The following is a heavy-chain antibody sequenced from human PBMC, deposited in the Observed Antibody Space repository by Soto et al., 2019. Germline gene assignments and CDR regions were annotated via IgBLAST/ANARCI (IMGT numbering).Heavy chain of an antibody. Sequence: QVQLVQSGAEVKKPGASVKVYCKASGYTFTSFGISWVRQAHGQGLEWMGWISAYNGNTNYAENLQGRVTMTTDTSTSTAYMELRSLRSAYTAVYYGARDHRGVTDAFDIWGQGTMVTVSS. CDR3: ARDHRGVTDAFDI. CDR1: GYTFTSFG. CDR2: ISAYNGNT. D-gene: IGHD2-8*02. V-gene: IGHV1-18*01. J-gene: IGHJ3*02.